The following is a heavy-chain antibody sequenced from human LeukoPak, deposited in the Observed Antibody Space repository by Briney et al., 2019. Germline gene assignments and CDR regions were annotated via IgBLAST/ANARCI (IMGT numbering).Heavy chain of an antibody. V-gene: IGHV6-1*01. Sequence: SQTLSLTCAISGDSVSSNGAAWNWIRHSPSRGLEWLGRTYYRSKWYNGYALSVKSRITIRPDTSKNQFSLQLNSVTPGDTAVYYCARNFDGYLEYWGQGTLVTVSS. CDR1: GDSVSSNGAA. D-gene: IGHD5-24*01. CDR2: TYYRSKWYN. J-gene: IGHJ4*02. CDR3: ARNFDGYLEY.